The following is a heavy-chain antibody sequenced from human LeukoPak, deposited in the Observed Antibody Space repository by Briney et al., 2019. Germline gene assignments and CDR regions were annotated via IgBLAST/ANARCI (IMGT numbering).Heavy chain of an antibody. J-gene: IGHJ4*02. CDR2: IFYSGST. Sequence: PSETLSLTCTVSGGSISGFSWSWVRQPPGKGLEWIGYIFYSGSTNYNPSLKSRVTISVDTSKNQFSLILTSVTAADTAVYYCARAPRRGSGSILPHFDYWGQGTLVTVSS. CDR1: GGSISGFS. V-gene: IGHV4-59*01. D-gene: IGHD6-19*01. CDR3: ARAPRRGSGSILPHFDY.